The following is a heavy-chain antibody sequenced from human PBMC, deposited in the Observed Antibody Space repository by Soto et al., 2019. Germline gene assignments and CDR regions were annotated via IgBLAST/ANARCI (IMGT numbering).Heavy chain of an antibody. CDR1: GYTFTGYY. Sequence: VASVKVSCKASGYTFTGYYMHWVRQAPGQGLEWMGWINPNSGGTNYAQKFQGRVTMTRDTSISTAYMELSRLRSDDTAVYYCARANYYYDSSGYYRYFDYWGQGTLVTVSS. CDR3: ARANYYYDSSGYYRYFDY. V-gene: IGHV1-2*02. D-gene: IGHD3-22*01. CDR2: INPNSGGT. J-gene: IGHJ4*02.